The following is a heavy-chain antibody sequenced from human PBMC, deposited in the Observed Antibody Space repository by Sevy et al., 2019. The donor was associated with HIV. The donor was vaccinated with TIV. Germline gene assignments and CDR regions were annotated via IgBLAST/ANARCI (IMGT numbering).Heavy chain of an antibody. V-gene: IGHV4-39*02. CDR3: AREAGGYDYDYGMDV. J-gene: IGHJ6*02. Sequence: SETLSLTCSVSGGTIVSSGHYWGWIRQTPGKGLEWIGSIYYNGHTYYNPSLNSRPTLSIDTSKNQFSLNLSSVTAADTAIYFCAREAGGYDYDYGMDVWGQGTTVTVSS. D-gene: IGHD5-12*01. CDR2: IYYNGHT. CDR1: GGTIVSSGHY.